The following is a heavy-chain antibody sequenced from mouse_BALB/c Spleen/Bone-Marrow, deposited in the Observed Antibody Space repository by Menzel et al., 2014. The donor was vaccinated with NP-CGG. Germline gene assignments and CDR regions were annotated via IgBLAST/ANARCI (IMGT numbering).Heavy chain of an antibody. CDR2: ISNGGGST. J-gene: IGHJ3*01. V-gene: IGHV5-12*02. Sequence: EVKLVESGGGLVQPGGSLKLSCATSGFTFSDYYMYWVRQTPEKRLEWVAYISNGGGSTYYPDTVKGRFTISRDNAKNTLYLQMSRLKSEDTAMYYCARHNYDETWFAYWGQGTLDTVSA. CDR3: ARHNYDETWFAY. D-gene: IGHD2-4*01. CDR1: GFTFSDYY.